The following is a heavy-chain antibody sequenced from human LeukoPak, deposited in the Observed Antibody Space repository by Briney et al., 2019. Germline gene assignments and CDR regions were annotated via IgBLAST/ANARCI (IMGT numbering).Heavy chain of an antibody. CDR2: IYYSGST. V-gene: IGHV4-61*01. D-gene: IGHD6-19*01. Sequence: PSETLSLTCTVSGGSISSGSYYWSWIRQPPGKGLEWSGYIYYSGSTNYNPSLKSRVTISVDTSKNQFSLKLSSVTAADTAVYYCARDSGYSSPYYFDYWGQGTLVTVSS. CDR1: GGSISSGSYY. J-gene: IGHJ4*02. CDR3: ARDSGYSSPYYFDY.